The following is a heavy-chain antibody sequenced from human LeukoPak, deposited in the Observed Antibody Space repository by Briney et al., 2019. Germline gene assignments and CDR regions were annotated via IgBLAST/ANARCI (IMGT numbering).Heavy chain of an antibody. V-gene: IGHV3-21*01. Sequence: PGGSLRLSCAASGFTFSSYAMSWVRQAPGKGLEWVSSISSSSSYMYYADSVKGRFTISRDNAKNSLYLQMNRLRAEDTAVYYCAKKGPGSPRHTDNWFDPWGQGTLVTVSS. CDR1: GFTFSSYA. CDR3: AKKGPGSPRHTDNWFDP. J-gene: IGHJ5*02. D-gene: IGHD6-13*01. CDR2: ISSSSSYM.